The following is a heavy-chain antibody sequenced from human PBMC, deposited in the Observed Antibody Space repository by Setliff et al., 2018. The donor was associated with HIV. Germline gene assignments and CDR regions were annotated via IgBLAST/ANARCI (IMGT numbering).Heavy chain of an antibody. CDR3: ARDYGSGTYTSLAY. D-gene: IGHD3-10*01. CDR2: IKQDGSEK. J-gene: IGHJ4*02. Sequence: PGGSLRLSCETSGFNFNYYGMHWVRQAPGKGLEWVASIKQDGSEKYYVDSVKGRFTISRDDAKNSLYLQINSLRAEDTAVYYCARDYGSGTYTSLAYWGQGTLVTVSS. CDR1: GFNFNYYG. V-gene: IGHV3-7*01.